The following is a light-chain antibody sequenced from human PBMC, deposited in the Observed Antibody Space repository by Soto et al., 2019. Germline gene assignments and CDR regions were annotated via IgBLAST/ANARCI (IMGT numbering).Light chain of an antibody. J-gene: IGKJ4*01. CDR1: QNIRDY. CDR3: QQRGNWPLT. Sequence: ETVLTQSPATLSLSPGERATLSCRASQNIRDYLIWYQQKPGQAPRLLIYDASSRANGIPARFSGSGSGTDFTLTISSLEPEDFAVYYCQQRGNWPLTFGGGTKVEI. CDR2: DAS. V-gene: IGKV3-11*01.